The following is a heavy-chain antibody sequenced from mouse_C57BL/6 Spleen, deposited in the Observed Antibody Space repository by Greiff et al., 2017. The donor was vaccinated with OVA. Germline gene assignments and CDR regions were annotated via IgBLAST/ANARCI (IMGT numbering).Heavy chain of an antibody. D-gene: IGHD4-1*01. CDR1: GFTFSDYG. V-gene: IGHV5-17*01. CDR3: ARNWGSSAWFAY. Sequence: EVMLVESGGGLVKPGGSLKLSCAASGFTFSDYGMHWVRQAPEKGLEWVAYISSGSSTIYYADTVQGRFTISRDNAKNTLVLQMTSLRSEDTARYYCARNWGSSAWFAYWGQGTLVTVSA. CDR2: ISSGSSTI. J-gene: IGHJ3*01.